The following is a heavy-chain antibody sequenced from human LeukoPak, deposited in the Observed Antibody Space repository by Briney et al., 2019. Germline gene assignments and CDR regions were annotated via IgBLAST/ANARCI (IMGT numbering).Heavy chain of an antibody. V-gene: IGHV3-9*01. D-gene: IGHD5-18*01. CDR2: ISWNSGSI. CDR3: AKDRGYSYGPHFDY. CDR1: GFTFDDYA. Sequence: GGSLRLSCAASGFTFDDYAMHWVRQAPGKGLEWVSGISWNSGSIGYADSVKGRFTISRDNAKNSLYLQMNSLRAEVTALYYCAKDRGYSYGPHFDYWGQGTLVTVSS. J-gene: IGHJ4*02.